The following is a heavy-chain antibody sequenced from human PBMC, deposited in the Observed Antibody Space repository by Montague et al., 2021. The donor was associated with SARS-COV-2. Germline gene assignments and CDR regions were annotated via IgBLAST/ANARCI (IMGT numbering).Heavy chain of an antibody. CDR3: ARSYGTTVVTRAFDY. J-gene: IGHJ4*02. CDR1: GFSLSTSGMC. CDR2: IDWDDDT. D-gene: IGHD4-23*01. Sequence: VKPTRTLTLTCTFSGFSLSTSGMCVSWIRQPPGKALEWLTLIDWDDDTYYSTSLKTRLTISKDTSKNQVVLTMTNMDPVDTATYYCARSYGTTVVTRAFDYWGQGTLVTVSS. V-gene: IGHV2-70*01.